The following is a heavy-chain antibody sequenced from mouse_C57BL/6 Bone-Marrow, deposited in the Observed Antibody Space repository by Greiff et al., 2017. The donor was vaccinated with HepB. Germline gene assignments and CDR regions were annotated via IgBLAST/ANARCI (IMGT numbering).Heavy chain of an antibody. CDR1: GYTFTDYN. CDR2: ITPNNGGT. J-gene: IGHJ4*01. Sequence: EVQLQQPGPELVMPGASVKLPCKASGYTFTDYNMDWVKQSHGKSLEWIGDITPNNGGTIYNQKFKGKATLTVDKSSSTAYMELRSLTSEDTAVYYCASSKDYYAMDYWGQGTSVTVSS. D-gene: IGHD2-5*01. V-gene: IGHV1-18*01. CDR3: ASSKDYYAMDY.